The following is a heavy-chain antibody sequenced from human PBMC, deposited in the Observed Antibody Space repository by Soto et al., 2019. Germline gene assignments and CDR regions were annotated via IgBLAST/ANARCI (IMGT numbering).Heavy chain of an antibody. CDR1: GGTFSSLA. CDR2: LVPVFGTA. Sequence: QVQLVQSGAEVKTPGSSVKVSCKASGGTFSSLAISWVRQAPGQGLEWMGGLVPVFGTANYAQKFQDRGTITAYKSTSTSYIELSSLRSEDTAVYYCASSPGVFDYWGQGTLVTVSS. D-gene: IGHD3-10*01. V-gene: IGHV1-69*06. J-gene: IGHJ4*02. CDR3: ASSPGVFDY.